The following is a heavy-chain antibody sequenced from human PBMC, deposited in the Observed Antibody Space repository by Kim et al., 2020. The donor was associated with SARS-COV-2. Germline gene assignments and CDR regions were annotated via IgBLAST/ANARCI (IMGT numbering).Heavy chain of an antibody. D-gene: IGHD1-20*01. CDR2: INHSGST. J-gene: IGHJ5*02. Sequence: SETLSLTCAVYGGSFSGYYWSWIRQPPGKGLEWIGEINHSGSTNYNPSLKSRVTISVDTSKNQFSLKLSSVTAADTAVYYCARGVSLTGFDPWGQRTLVTVS. CDR3: ARGVSLTGFDP. V-gene: IGHV4-34*01. CDR1: GGSFSGYY.